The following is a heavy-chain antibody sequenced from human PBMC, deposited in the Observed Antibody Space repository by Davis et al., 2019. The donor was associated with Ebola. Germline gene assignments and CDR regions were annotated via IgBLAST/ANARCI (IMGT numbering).Heavy chain of an antibody. V-gene: IGHV3-7*01. CDR3: VRGYGWCSP. CDR2: IKEDGSDK. Sequence: GGSLRLSCAASGFTFSSYAMHWVRQAPGKGLEWVANIKEDGSDKNYVDSVKGRFTISRDNAKNSLYLQMNNLRVEDTAVYFCVRGYGWCSPWGQGSLVTVSS. J-gene: IGHJ5*02. D-gene: IGHD6-19*01. CDR1: GFTFSSYA.